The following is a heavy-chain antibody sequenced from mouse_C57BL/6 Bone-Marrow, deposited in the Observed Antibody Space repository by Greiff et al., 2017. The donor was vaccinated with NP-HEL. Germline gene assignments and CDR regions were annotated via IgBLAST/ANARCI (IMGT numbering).Heavy chain of an antibody. D-gene: IGHD1-1*01. CDR2: ISSGGDYI. CDR1: GFTFSSYA. Sequence: EVQVVESGEGLVKPGGSLKLSCAASGFTFSSYAMSWVRQTPEKRLEWVAYISSGGDYIYYADTVKGRFTISRDNARNTLYLQMSSLKSEDTAMYYCTRDDYGSSYGGYFDVWGTGTTVTVSS. V-gene: IGHV5-9-1*02. J-gene: IGHJ1*03. CDR3: TRDDYGSSYGGYFDV.